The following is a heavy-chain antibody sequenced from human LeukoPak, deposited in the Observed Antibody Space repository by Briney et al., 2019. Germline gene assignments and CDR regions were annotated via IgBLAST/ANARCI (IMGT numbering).Heavy chain of an antibody. CDR2: IDHNGGT. Sequence: SETLSLTCAVYGESFSGYYWSWIRQPPGKGLEWIGKIDHNGGTNYNPSLKSRATISLDTFNRQISLRLSSVTAADTAVYYCAREERGSSWFIDYWGQGTLVTVSS. J-gene: IGHJ4*02. D-gene: IGHD6-13*01. CDR3: AREERGSSWFIDY. CDR1: GESFSGYY. V-gene: IGHV4-34*01.